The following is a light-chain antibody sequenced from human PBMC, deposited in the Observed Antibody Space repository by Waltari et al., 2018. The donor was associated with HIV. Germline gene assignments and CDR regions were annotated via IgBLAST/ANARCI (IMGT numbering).Light chain of an antibody. CDR3: SSDTSSSTLV. V-gene: IGLV2-14*01. J-gene: IGLJ2*01. CDR2: EVS. Sequence: QSALTQPASVSGSPGQSITISCTGTSSDVGGYNYVSWYQQHPGKAPKLMIYEVSNRPSGVSNRFSGSKSGNTASLTISGLQAEDEAEYYCSSDTSSSTLVFGGGTKLTGL. CDR1: SSDVGGYNY.